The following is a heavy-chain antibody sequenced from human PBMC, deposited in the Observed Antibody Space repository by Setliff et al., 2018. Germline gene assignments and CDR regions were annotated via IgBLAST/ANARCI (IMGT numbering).Heavy chain of an antibody. J-gene: IGHJ4*02. Sequence: SETLSLTCNVSGDSVNDNHWTWIRQPPGKGLEWIGYIYTSGGTNYNPSLKSPVTISVDMSKNQFSLKLSSVIAADTAVYYCARGVSSVSWTPRYWGRGILVTVSS. CDR3: ARGVSSVSWTPRY. CDR1: GDSVNDNH. D-gene: IGHD6-19*01. CDR2: IYTSGGT. V-gene: IGHV4-4*08.